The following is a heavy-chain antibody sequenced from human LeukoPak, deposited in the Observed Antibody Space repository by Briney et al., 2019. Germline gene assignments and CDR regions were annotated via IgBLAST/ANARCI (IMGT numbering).Heavy chain of an antibody. D-gene: IGHD6-19*01. J-gene: IGHJ5*02. CDR1: GYTFTGYY. V-gene: IGHV1-2*02. Sequence: ASVKVSCKASGYTFTGYYIYWVRQAPGQGLEWVGWINPNSGGAKYAQKFQDRVTMTRDTSISTAYMGLSRLRSDDTAVYYCAKGRVVAGSKSLTYHWLDPWGQGTLVTVSS. CDR3: AKGRVVAGSKSLTYHWLDP. CDR2: INPNSGGA.